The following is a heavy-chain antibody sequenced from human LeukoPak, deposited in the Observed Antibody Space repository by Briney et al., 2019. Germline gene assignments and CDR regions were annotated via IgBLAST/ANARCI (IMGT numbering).Heavy chain of an antibody. Sequence: GGSLRLSCAASGFTFSNYAMSWVRRTPGKGLEWVSSIGGSGTTYYADSVKGRLTISRDNSKNALYLQMNSLRAEDTAVYYCAKGRIQNAFDIWGQGTMVTVSS. V-gene: IGHV3-23*01. J-gene: IGHJ3*02. CDR2: IGGSGTT. CDR3: AKGRIQNAFDI. CDR1: GFTFSNYA.